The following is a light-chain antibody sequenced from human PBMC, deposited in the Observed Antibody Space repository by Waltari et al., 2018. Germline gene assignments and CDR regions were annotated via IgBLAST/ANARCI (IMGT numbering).Light chain of an antibody. CDR2: SNK. V-gene: IGLV1-44*01. CDR1: SSNIGSNT. J-gene: IGLJ3*02. CDR3: ATWDDSLNGRV. Sequence: QSVLTQPPSASGTPGQRVTISCSGSSSNIGSNTVAWYEQFPGMAPRLLIYSNKWRPAGGPDRFSGSKSGSSASLTISGLHFEDEADYYCATWDDSLNGRVFGGGTKLTVL.